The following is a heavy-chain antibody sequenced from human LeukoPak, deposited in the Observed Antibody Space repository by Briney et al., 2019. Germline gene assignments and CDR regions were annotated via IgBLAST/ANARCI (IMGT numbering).Heavy chain of an antibody. V-gene: IGHV4-34*01. D-gene: IGHD3-3*01. CDR3: ARGPGYDFWSGYQNWFDP. J-gene: IGHJ5*02. CDR2: INHSGST. Sequence: SETLSLTCAVYGGSFSGYYWSWIRQPPGKGLEWIGEINHSGSTNYNPSLKSRVTISVDTSKNQFSLKLSSVTAADTAVYYCARGPGYDFWSGYQNWFDPWGQGTLVTVSS. CDR1: GGSFSGYY.